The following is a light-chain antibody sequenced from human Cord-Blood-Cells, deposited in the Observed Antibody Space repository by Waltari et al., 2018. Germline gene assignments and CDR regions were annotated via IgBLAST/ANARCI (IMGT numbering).Light chain of an antibody. CDR3: QQSYSTPWT. J-gene: IGKJ1*01. CDR1: QSISSY. Sequence: DIQRTQSPYSLSASVGDRVPITCRASQSISSYLNWYQQKPGKAPKLLIYAASSLQSGVPSRCSGSGSGTDFTLTISSLQPEDFATYYCQQSYSTPWTFGQGTKVEIK. V-gene: IGKV1-39*01. CDR2: AAS.